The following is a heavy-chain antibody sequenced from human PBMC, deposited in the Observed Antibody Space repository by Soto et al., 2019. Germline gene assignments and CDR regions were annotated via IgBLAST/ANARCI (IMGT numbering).Heavy chain of an antibody. CDR1: GFTFSSYG. CDR2: IWYDGSNK. J-gene: IGHJ6*02. Sequence: QVQLVESGGGVVQPGRSLRLSCAASGFTFSSYGMHWVRQAPGKGLEWVAVIWYDGSNKYYADSVKGRFTISRDNSKNTLYLQMNSQRAEDTAVYYCARDGIAAAGTPRYYYYGMDVWGQGTTVTVSS. D-gene: IGHD6-13*01. CDR3: ARDGIAAAGTPRYYYYGMDV. V-gene: IGHV3-33*01.